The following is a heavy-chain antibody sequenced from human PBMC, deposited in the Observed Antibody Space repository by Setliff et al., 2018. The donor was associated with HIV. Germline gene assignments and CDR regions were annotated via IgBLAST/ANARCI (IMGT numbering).Heavy chain of an antibody. CDR2: IYYSGST. CDR1: GDSIISSRNF. CDR3: ARAVCGGDCYSRLNWFDP. V-gene: IGHV4-31*03. J-gene: IGHJ5*02. D-gene: IGHD2-21*02. Sequence: SETLSLTCTVSGDSIISSRNFWGWIRQPPGKGLEWIGYIYYSGSTYYNPSLRSRVIISIDTSKNQFSLKLSSVTAADTAVYYCARAVCGGDCYSRLNWFDPWGQGTLVTVSS.